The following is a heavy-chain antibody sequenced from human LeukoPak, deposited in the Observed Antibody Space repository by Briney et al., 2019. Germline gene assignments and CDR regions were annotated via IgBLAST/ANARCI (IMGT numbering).Heavy chain of an antibody. V-gene: IGHV4-59*12. D-gene: IGHD3-10*01. CDR2: IYYSGST. Sequence: SETLSLTCTVSGGSMSPYHWGWIRQPPGKGLEWTGYIYYSGSTNYNPSLKSRVTMSVDTSKNQFSLKLSSVTAADTAVYYCARRSTSGSYNWFDPWGQGTLVTVSS. CDR3: ARRSTSGSYNWFDP. CDR1: GGSMSPYH. J-gene: IGHJ5*02.